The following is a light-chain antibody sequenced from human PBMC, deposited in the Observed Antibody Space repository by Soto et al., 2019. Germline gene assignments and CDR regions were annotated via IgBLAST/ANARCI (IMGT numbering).Light chain of an antibody. J-gene: IGKJ4*01. CDR3: QQVNVYPST. CDR1: QGISSY. CDR2: AAS. Sequence: AIRMTQSPSSFSASTGDRVTITCRASQGISSYLAWYQQKPGKAPKLLIYAASTLNSGVPSRFSGDGSGTDFTLTISSLQPEDFATYYCQQVNVYPSTFGGGTKVDIK. V-gene: IGKV1-8*01.